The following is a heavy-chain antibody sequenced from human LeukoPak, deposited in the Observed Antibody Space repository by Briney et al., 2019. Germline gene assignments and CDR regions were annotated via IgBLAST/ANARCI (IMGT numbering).Heavy chain of an antibody. Sequence: SQTLSLTCTVSGGSISSGDYYWSWIRQPPAKGLEWIGYIYYSGSTYYNPSLKSRVTISVDTSKNQFSLKLSSVTAADTAVYYCARSSVLAWFDPWGQGTLVTVSS. CDR3: ARSSVLAWFDP. J-gene: IGHJ5*02. D-gene: IGHD3-3*02. CDR1: GGSISSGDYY. CDR2: IYYSGST. V-gene: IGHV4-30-4*01.